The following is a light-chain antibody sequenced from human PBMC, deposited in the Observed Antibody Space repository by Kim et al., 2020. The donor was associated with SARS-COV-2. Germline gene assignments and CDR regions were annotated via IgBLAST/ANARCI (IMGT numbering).Light chain of an antibody. Sequence: LSASVGDRVTITCRASQSISSYLNWYQQKPGKAPKLLIYAASSLQSGVPSRFSGSGSGTDFTLTISSLQPEDFATYYCQQSYSTPYSVGQGTKLEIK. J-gene: IGKJ2*03. V-gene: IGKV1-39*01. CDR3: QQSYSTPYS. CDR2: AAS. CDR1: QSISSY.